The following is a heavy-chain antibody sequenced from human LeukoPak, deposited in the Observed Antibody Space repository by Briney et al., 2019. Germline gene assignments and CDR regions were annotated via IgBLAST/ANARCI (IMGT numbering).Heavy chain of an antibody. Sequence: PGRSLRLSCAASGFSFSTYTMHWVRQAPGKGLEWVAVIWYDGSNKYYADSVKGRFTISRDNSKNTLYLQMNSLRAEDTAVYYCARAHSIAAAGSTYWGQGTLVTVSS. CDR1: GFSFSTYT. CDR3: ARAHSIAAAGSTY. J-gene: IGHJ4*02. CDR2: IWYDGSNK. V-gene: IGHV3-33*08. D-gene: IGHD6-13*01.